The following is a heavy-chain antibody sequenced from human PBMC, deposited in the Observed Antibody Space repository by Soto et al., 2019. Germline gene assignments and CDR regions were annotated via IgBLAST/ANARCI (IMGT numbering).Heavy chain of an antibody. V-gene: IGHV4-39*01. CDR3: AGLYPYESSGYHLNY. CDR2: IYYLGNT. D-gene: IGHD3-22*01. CDR1: GGSISSSSSY. Sequence: TSETLSLTCTVSGGSISSSSSYWGWIRQPPGKGLEWVGSIYYLGNTYYNPSLGSRVTISVDTSKNQFSLKLRSVTAADTAVFYCAGLYPYESSGYHLNYWAQGALVTGSS. J-gene: IGHJ4*02.